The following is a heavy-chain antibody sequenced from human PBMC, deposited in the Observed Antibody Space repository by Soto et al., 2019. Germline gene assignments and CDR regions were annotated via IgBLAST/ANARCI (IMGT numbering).Heavy chain of an antibody. V-gene: IGHV1-69*13. CDR2: IIPIFGTA. J-gene: IGHJ4*02. CDR3: AAMTTVTTPYDY. D-gene: IGHD4-4*01. CDR1: GGTFSSYA. Sequence: SVKVSCKASGGTFSSYAISWVRQAPGQGLEWMGGIIPIFGTANYAQKFQGRVTITADESTSTAYMELSSLRSEDTAVYYCAAMTTVTTPYDYWGQGTLVTVYS.